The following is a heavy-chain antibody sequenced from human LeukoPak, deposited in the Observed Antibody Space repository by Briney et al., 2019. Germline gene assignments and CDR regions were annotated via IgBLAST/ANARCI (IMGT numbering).Heavy chain of an antibody. D-gene: IGHD6-13*01. CDR1: GLTFNNYA. Sequence: PGGSLRLSCAVSGLTFNNYAMSWVRQAPGKGLEWVSGISGRGASKYYADSVKGRFTISRDNAKNTLYLQMNSLRAEDTAVYYCARRSSSWYPFDYWGQGTLVTVSS. V-gene: IGHV3-23*01. J-gene: IGHJ4*02. CDR3: ARRSSSWYPFDY. CDR2: ISGRGASK.